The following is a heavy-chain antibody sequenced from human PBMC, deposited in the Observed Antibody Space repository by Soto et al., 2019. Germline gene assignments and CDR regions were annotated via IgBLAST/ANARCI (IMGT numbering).Heavy chain of an antibody. CDR3: TSLEYCSNGGCDNVMDV. V-gene: IGHV3-73*01. D-gene: IGHD2-8*01. Sequence: EVQLVESGGGLVQPGGSLKLSCAASGFRFSGSAMHWVRQASGKGLEWVGRIKSKARDYATAYAASVKGRFIISRDDSKNTVYLQIDSLKIEDTAVYYCTSLEYCSNGGCDNVMDVWGQGTTATVSS. CDR2: IKSKARDYAT. J-gene: IGHJ6*02. CDR1: GFRFSGSA.